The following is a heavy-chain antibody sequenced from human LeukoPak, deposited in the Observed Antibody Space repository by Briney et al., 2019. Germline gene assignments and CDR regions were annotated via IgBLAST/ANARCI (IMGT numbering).Heavy chain of an antibody. V-gene: IGHV1-2*04. Sequence: ASVKVSCKASGYTFTSYYMHWVRQAPGQGLEWMGWINPNSGGTNYAQKFQGWVTMTRDTSISTAYMELSRLRSDDTAVYYCARAFNSGSFPGDYWGQGTLVTVSS. D-gene: IGHD1-26*01. J-gene: IGHJ4*02. CDR2: INPNSGGT. CDR3: ARAFNSGSFPGDY. CDR1: GYTFTSYY.